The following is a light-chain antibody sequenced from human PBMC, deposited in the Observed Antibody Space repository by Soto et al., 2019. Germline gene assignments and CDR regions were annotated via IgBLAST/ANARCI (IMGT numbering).Light chain of an antibody. J-gene: IGKJ5*01. V-gene: IGKV3-20*01. CDR2: GAS. CDR3: QQYGSSPRT. Sequence: EIVLTQSPGTLSLSPGERATLSCRASQSVSSSYLAWYQQKPGQAPRLLIYGASSRATGIPDRFSGSESETDFTLTISRLEPDDSAVYYCQQYGSSPRTFGPGTRREIK. CDR1: QSVSSSY.